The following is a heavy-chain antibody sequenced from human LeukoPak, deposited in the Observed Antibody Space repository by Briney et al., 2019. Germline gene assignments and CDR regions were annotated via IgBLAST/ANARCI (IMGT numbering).Heavy chain of an antibody. CDR2: ISSSGSTI. CDR3: ASPAEGYYDSSGYYYGPFDY. Sequence: GGSLRLSCAASGFTFSDYYMSWIRQAPGKGLGWVSYISSSGSTIYYADSVKGRFTISRDNAKNSLYLQMNSLRAEDTAVYYCASPAEGYYDSSGYYYGPFDYWGQGTLVTVSS. V-gene: IGHV3-11*01. J-gene: IGHJ4*02. CDR1: GFTFSDYY. D-gene: IGHD3-22*01.